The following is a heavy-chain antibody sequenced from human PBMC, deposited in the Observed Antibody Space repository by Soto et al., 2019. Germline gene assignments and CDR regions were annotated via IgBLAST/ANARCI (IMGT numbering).Heavy chain of an antibody. CDR1: GFTFSDYY. Sequence: QVQLVESGGGLVKPGGSLRLSCAASGFTFSDYYMSWIRQAPGKGLEWVSYISSSGSTIYYADSVKGRFTTSRDNAKNSLYLQITSLRADDTAVYYCARWGRYDYVCGSYRSPGYFDYWGQGTLVTLSS. D-gene: IGHD3-16*02. CDR2: ISSSGSTI. CDR3: ARWGRYDYVCGSYRSPGYFDY. V-gene: IGHV3-11*01. J-gene: IGHJ4*02.